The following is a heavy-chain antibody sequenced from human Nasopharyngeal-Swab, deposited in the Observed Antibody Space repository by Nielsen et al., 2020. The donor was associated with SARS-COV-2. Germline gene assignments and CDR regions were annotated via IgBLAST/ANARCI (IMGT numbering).Heavy chain of an antibody. Sequence: GESLKISCAASGFTFSSYDMHWVRQATGKGLEWVSAIGTAGDTYYPGSVKGRFTISRENAKNSLYLQMNSLRAGDTAVYYCARTGAGTPCWYFDLWGRGTLVTVSS. CDR1: GFTFSSYD. D-gene: IGHD6-19*01. CDR2: IGTAGDT. CDR3: ARTGAGTPCWYFDL. J-gene: IGHJ2*01. V-gene: IGHV3-13*01.